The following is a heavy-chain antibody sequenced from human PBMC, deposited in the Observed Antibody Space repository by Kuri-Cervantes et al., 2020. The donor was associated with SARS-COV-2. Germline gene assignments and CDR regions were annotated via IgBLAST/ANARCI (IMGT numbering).Heavy chain of an antibody. CDR1: GYSISSGYY. D-gene: IGHD2-15*01. CDR3: AREGCSGGSCYRSNWFDP. CDR2: IYHSGST. V-gene: IGHV4-38-2*02. J-gene: IGHJ5*02. Sequence: GSLRLSCAVSGYSISSGYYWGWIRQPPGKGLEWIGSIYHSGSTYYNPSLKSRVTISVDTSKNQFSLKLSSVTAADTAVYYCAREGCSGGSCYRSNWFDPWGQGTLVTGAS.